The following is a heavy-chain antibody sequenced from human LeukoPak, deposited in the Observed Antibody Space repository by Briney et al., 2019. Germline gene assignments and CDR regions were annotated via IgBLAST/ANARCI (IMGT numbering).Heavy chain of an antibody. V-gene: IGHV3-23*01. CDR2: ISPAGNST. D-gene: IGHD6-19*01. J-gene: IGHJ5*02. Sequence: GGSLRLSCAASGFTFSSYSMNWVRQAPGKGLEWVSAISPAGNSTYYGDAVKGRFTISRDNSKNILFLQMNRLRVEDTAIYYCAKQDFSSGWTWGQGALVSVSS. CDR1: GFTFSSYS. CDR3: AKQDFSSGWT.